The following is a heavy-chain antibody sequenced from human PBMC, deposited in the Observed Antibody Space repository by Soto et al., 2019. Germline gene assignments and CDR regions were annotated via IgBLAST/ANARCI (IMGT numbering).Heavy chain of an antibody. Sequence: EVQLLESGGGLVQPGGSLRLSCAASGFTFSSYAMSWVRQAPGKGLEWVSAISGSGGSTYYADSVKGRFTISRDNSKNTLYLQMNSLRAEDTAVYYCAKDLNYYDSSSDAFDIWGQGTMVTVSS. CDR1: GFTFSSYA. J-gene: IGHJ3*02. CDR2: ISGSGGST. D-gene: IGHD3-22*01. V-gene: IGHV3-23*01. CDR3: AKDLNYYDSSSDAFDI.